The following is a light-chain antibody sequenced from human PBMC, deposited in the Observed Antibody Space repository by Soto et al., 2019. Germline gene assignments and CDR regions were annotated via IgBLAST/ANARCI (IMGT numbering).Light chain of an antibody. V-gene: IGLV2-11*01. CDR2: DVS. Sequence: QSALTQPRSVSGSPGQSVTISCTGTSSDVGGYNYVSWYQQHPGKAPKLMIYDVSKRPSGVPDRFSGSKSGNTASLTISGLQAEDEDDYSCCSYAGSYTCDVVFGGGTKLTVL. J-gene: IGLJ2*01. CDR1: SSDVGGYNY. CDR3: CSYAGSYTCDVV.